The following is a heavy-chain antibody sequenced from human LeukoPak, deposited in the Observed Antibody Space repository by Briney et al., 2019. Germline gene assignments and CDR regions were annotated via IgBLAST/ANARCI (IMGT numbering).Heavy chain of an antibody. D-gene: IGHD3-10*01. J-gene: IGHJ4*02. CDR2: INHSVGT. Sequence: PSETLSLTCTVSGYSISSGYYWSWIRQPPGKGLEWIGEINHSVGTNYNPSLKRRVTISLDPSKNQFSLKLSSVTAADTAVYYCARGHTRITMLRGSRSAYYFDYWGQGTLVTVSS. CDR3: ARGHTRITMLRGSRSAYYFDY. V-gene: IGHV4-38-2*02. CDR1: GYSISSGYY.